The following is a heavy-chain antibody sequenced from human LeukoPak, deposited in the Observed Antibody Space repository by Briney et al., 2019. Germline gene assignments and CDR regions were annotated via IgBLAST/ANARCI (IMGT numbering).Heavy chain of an antibody. V-gene: IGHV2-5*01. CDR1: GGSISSYYW. J-gene: IGHJ3*02. D-gene: IGHD3-3*01. Sequence: TLSLTCTVSGGSISSYYWSWIRQPPGKALEWLALIYWNDDKRYRPSLKSRLTITKDTSKNQVVLTMTNMDPVDTATYYCAHRPYENVLRFLEWFPDTFDIWGQGTMVTVSS. CDR2: IYWNDDK. CDR3: AHRPYENVLRFLEWFPDTFDI.